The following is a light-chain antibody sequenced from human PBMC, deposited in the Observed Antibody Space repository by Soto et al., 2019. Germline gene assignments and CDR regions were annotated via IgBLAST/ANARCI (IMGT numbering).Light chain of an antibody. CDR1: SSDVGGYVF. V-gene: IGLV2-14*01. CDR3: SSYTITSSPV. J-gene: IGLJ1*01. CDR2: EVT. Sequence: QSALTQPASVSGSPGQSITISCTGTSSDVGGYVFVSWYRQYPGQAPKILIYEVTHRPSGVPDRFSGSKSGNTASLTISGLQADDEADYYCSSYTITSSPVFGPGTKLTVL.